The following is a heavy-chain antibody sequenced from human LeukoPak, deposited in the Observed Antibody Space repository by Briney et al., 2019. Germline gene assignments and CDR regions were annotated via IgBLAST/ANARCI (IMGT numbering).Heavy chain of an antibody. CDR3: AKANTIFGVVTLTATFYFDY. D-gene: IGHD3-3*01. J-gene: IGHJ4*02. CDR2: ISGSGGST. CDR1: GFTFSSYA. Sequence: GSLRLSCAASGFTFSSYAMSWVRQAPGKGLEWVSAISGSGGSTYYADSVKGRFTLSRDNSKNTLYLQMNSLRAEDTAVYYCAKANTIFGVVTLTATFYFDYWGQGTLVTVSS. V-gene: IGHV3-23*01.